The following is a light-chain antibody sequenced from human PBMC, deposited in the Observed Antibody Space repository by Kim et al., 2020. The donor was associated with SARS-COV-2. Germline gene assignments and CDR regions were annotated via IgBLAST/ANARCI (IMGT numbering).Light chain of an antibody. CDR3: QAWDSSTVV. J-gene: IGLJ2*01. V-gene: IGLV3-1*01. Sequence: SYGLTQPPSVSVSPGQTASITCSGDKLGDKYACWYQQKPGQSPVLVIYQDSKRPSGIPERFSGSNSGNTATLTISGTQPMDEADYYCQAWDSSTVVFGGG. CDR1: KLGDKY. CDR2: QDS.